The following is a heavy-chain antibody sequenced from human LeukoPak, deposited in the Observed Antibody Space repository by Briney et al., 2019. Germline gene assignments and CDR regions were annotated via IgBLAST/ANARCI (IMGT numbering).Heavy chain of an antibody. CDR3: AKDGRVAAAAYYFDY. V-gene: IGHV3-48*01. CDR2: ISSSGSTI. Sequence: GGSLRLSCGASGITFSSYSMKWVRQAPGKGLEWISYISSSGSTIYYSDSVKGRFTISRDNSKNTLYLQMNSLRAEDTAVYYCAKDGRVAAAAYYFDYWGQGTLATVSS. CDR1: GITFSSYS. D-gene: IGHD6-13*01. J-gene: IGHJ4*02.